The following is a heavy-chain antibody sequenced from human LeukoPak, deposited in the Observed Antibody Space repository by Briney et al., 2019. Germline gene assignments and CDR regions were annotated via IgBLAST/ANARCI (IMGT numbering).Heavy chain of an antibody. Sequence: GVSLRLSCATSGVTFSTFWMHWVRQTPGKGLLWVSHISSTTYADSVKGRFTISRDNAKTTLFLQMNSLRAEDTASTRLDPWGQGALVTVSS. D-gene: IGHD2-2*01. J-gene: IGHJ5*02. CDR3: DP. CDR1: GVTFSTFW. V-gene: IGHV3-74*03. CDR2: ISST.